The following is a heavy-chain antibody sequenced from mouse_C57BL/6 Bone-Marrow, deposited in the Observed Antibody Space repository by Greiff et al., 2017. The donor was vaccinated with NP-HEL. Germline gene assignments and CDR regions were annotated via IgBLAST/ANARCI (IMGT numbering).Heavy chain of an antibody. CDR3: ARSPITTVVGFDY. Sequence: QVHVKQSGAELAKPGASVKLSCKASGYTFTSYWMHWVKQRPGQGLEWIGYINPSSGYTKYNQKFKDKATLTADKSSSTAYMQLSSLTYEDSAVYYCARSPITTVVGFDYWGQGTTLTVSS. J-gene: IGHJ2*01. CDR1: GYTFTSYW. V-gene: IGHV1-7*01. CDR2: INPSSGYT. D-gene: IGHD1-1*01.